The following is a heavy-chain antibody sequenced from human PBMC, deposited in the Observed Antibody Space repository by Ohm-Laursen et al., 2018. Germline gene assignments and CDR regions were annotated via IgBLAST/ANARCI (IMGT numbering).Heavy chain of an antibody. V-gene: IGHV4-59*06. J-gene: IGHJ4*02. D-gene: IGHD2/OR15-2a*01. CDR2: IYYSGST. CDR1: GGSISSYY. Sequence: PSDTLSLTCTVSGGSISSYYWSWIRQPPGKGLEWIGYIYYSGSTYYNPSLKSLPTISVDTSKNQFSLELTSVTAADTAVYYCARFYLQENYFDSWGQGTLVTVSS. CDR3: ARFYLQENYFDS.